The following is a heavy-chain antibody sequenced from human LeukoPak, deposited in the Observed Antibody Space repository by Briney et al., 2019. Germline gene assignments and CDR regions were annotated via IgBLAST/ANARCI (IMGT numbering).Heavy chain of an antibody. CDR1: GYTFTGYY. V-gene: IGHV1-2*02. D-gene: IGHD1-20*01. CDR3: ARDLGITGSQWVRDV. J-gene: IGHJ6*04. CDR2: INPNSGGT. Sequence: GASVKVSCKASGYTFTGYYMHWVRQAPGQGLEWMGWINPNSGGTNYAQKFQGRVTMTRDTSISTAYMELGRLRSDDTAVYYCARDLGITGSQWVRDVWGKGTTVTVSS.